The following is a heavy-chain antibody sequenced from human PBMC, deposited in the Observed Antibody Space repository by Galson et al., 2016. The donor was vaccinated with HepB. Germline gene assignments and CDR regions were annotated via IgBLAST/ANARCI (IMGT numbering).Heavy chain of an antibody. V-gene: IGHV2-5*02. D-gene: IGHD3-16*01. CDR1: GFSLNSSGLG. CDR2: IYWDDGK. Sequence: PALVKPTQTLTLSCTFSGFSLNSSGLGVGWIRQPPGKALEWLALIYWDDGKRYSPSLKRRLSITKDTSKNLVVLTMTDMDPVETATYYCARVLEYNAVWGSFDYWGQGTLVTVSS. J-gene: IGHJ4*02. CDR3: ARVLEYNAVWGSFDY.